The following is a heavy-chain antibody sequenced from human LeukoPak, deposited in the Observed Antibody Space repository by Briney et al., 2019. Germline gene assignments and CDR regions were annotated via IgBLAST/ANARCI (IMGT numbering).Heavy chain of an antibody. J-gene: IGHJ6*02. Sequence: SVKVSCKASGGTFSSYAISWVRQAPGQGLEWMGGIIPIFGTANYAQKSQGRVTITADESTSTAYMELSSLRSEDTAVYYCATTTSHSSSSSIYYYYGMDVWGQGTTVTVSS. CDR3: ATTTSHSSSSSIYYYYGMDV. CDR1: GGTFSSYA. V-gene: IGHV1-69*13. CDR2: IIPIFGTA. D-gene: IGHD6-6*01.